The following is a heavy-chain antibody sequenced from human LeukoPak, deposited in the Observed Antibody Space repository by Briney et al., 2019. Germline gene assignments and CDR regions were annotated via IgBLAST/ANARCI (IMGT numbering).Heavy chain of an antibody. CDR2: IYYSGST. D-gene: IGHD3-10*01. CDR1: GGSISSSSYY. Sequence: PSETLSLTCTVSGGSISSSSYYWGWIRQPPGKGLEWIGSIYYSGSTYYSPSLKSRVTISVDTSKNQFSLKLSSVTAADTAVYYCARDPGGGLWFGEPLSWGQGTLVTVSP. J-gene: IGHJ4*02. CDR3: ARDPGGGLWFGEPLS. V-gene: IGHV4-39*07.